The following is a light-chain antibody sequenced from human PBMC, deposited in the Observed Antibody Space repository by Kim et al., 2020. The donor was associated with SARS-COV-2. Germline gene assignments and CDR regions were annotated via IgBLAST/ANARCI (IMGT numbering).Light chain of an antibody. CDR2: QDF. J-gene: IGLJ2*01. Sequence: SYELTQPPSISVSPGQTVTLTCSGDKLGEKYSCCYQQKSGQSPILIIYQDFKRPSGIPERFSGSNFGNTATLTISGTQTVDEADYYCQAWDSGTVVFGGGTQLTVL. V-gene: IGLV3-1*01. CDR1: KLGEKY. CDR3: QAWDSGTVV.